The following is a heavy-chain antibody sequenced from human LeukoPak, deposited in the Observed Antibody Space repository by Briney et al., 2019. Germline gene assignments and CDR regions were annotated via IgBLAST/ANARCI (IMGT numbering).Heavy chain of an antibody. D-gene: IGHD4-23*01. J-gene: IGHJ4*02. V-gene: IGHV1-2*02. Sequence: ASVKVSCKAYGYTFTGYYIHWVRQAPGQGLECMGWINPNTGDTRYTQEFQSRVTLTRDTSIYTAYMELTRLTSDDTAVYYCAREKNGNEPFDYWGQGTLVTVSS. CDR3: AREKNGNEPFDY. CDR2: INPNTGDT. CDR1: GYTFTGYY.